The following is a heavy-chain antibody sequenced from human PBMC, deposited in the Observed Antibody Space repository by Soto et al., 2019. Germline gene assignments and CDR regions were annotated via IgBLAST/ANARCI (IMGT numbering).Heavy chain of an antibody. J-gene: IGHJ6*02. V-gene: IGHV3-48*03. Sequence: PGGSLRLSCAASGFTFSSYEMNWVRQAPGKGLEWVSYISSSGSTIYYADSVKGRFTISRDNAKNSLYLQMNSLRAEDTAVYYCARALRWVNYYSYGMDVWGQGTTVTVSS. CDR1: GFTFSSYE. D-gene: IGHD4-17*01. CDR3: ARALRWVNYYSYGMDV. CDR2: ISSSGSTI.